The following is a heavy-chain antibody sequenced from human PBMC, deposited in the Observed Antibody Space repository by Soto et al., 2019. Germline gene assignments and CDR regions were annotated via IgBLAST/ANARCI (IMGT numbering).Heavy chain of an antibody. CDR1: GGSISSSSYY. Sequence: SETLSLTCTVSGGSISSSSYYWGWIRQPPGKGLEWIGSIYYSGSTYYNPSLKSRVTISVDTSKNQFSLKLSSVTAADTAVYYCASVPSYGDRLPRYFDYWGQGTLVTVSS. V-gene: IGHV4-39*01. CDR2: IYYSGST. CDR3: ASVPSYGDRLPRYFDY. D-gene: IGHD4-17*01. J-gene: IGHJ4*02.